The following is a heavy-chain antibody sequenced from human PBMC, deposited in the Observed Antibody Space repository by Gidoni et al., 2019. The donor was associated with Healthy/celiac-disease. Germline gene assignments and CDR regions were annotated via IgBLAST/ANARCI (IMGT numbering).Heavy chain of an antibody. J-gene: IGHJ5*02. CDR3: AREGGDKSNWFDP. CDR1: GYTFTGYY. D-gene: IGHD3-10*01. Sequence: QVQLVQSGAEVKKPGASVKVSCKASGYTFTGYYMHWVRQAPGQGLEWMGWINPNRGGTNEEQKLQGRVTMTRDRSISTAYMELSRLRSDDTAVYYCAREGGDKSNWFDPWGQGTLVTVSS. V-gene: IGHV1-2*02. CDR2: INPNRGGT.